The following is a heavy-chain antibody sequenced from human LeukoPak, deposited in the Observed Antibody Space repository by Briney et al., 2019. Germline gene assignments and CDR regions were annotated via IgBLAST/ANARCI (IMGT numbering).Heavy chain of an antibody. Sequence: PGGSLRLSCAASGFTFSSYSMNWVRQAPGKGLEWVSSISSSSSYIYYADSVKGRFTISRDNAKNSLYLQMNSLRAEDTAVYYCARARHYYGSGSYSLGAFDIWGQGTMVTVSS. J-gene: IGHJ3*02. CDR3: ARARHYYGSGSYSLGAFDI. D-gene: IGHD3-10*01. V-gene: IGHV3-21*01. CDR1: GFTFSSYS. CDR2: ISSSSSYI.